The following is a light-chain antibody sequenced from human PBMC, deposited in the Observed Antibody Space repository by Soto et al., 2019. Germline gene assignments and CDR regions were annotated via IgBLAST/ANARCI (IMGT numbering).Light chain of an antibody. CDR1: QSVSSSY. V-gene: IGKV3-20*01. CDR2: GAS. CDR3: QQYGSSPRYP. Sequence: EIVLTQSPGTLSLSPGERATVSCRASQSVSSSYLAWYQQKPGQAPRLLIYGASSRATGIPDRFSGSGSGTDFTLTISRLEPEDFAVYYCQQYGSSPRYPFGQGTKLEIK. J-gene: IGKJ2*01.